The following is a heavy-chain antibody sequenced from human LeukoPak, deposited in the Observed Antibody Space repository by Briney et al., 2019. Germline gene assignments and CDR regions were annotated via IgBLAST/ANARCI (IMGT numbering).Heavy chain of an antibody. V-gene: IGHV4-39*01. J-gene: IGHJ3*02. CDR1: GGSISSSSYY. D-gene: IGHD3-3*01. CDR3: ARRGPSITIFGVPMGAAFDI. CDR2: IYYSGST. Sequence: PSETLSLTCTVSGGSISSSSYYWGWIRQPPGKGLEWIGSIYYSGSTYYNPSLKSRVTISVDTSKNQFSLKLSSVTAADTAVYYCARRGPSITIFGVPMGAAFDIWGQGTMVTVSS.